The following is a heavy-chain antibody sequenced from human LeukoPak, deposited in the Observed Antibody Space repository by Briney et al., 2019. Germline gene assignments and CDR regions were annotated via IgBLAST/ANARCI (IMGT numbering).Heavy chain of an antibody. CDR1: GFTFANYV. J-gene: IGHJ6*03. Sequence: PGRSLRLSCAASGFTFANYVTHWVRQAPGKGLEWVAVTSPDEGLKFYGDSVKGRFTISRDNSKNTMYLQMNNLREEDTAVYYCASSAESRIAAAGTIGYYYYVDVWGKGTTVTVSS. CDR3: ASSAESRIAAAGTIGYYYYVDV. D-gene: IGHD6-13*01. CDR2: TSPDEGLK. V-gene: IGHV3-30*04.